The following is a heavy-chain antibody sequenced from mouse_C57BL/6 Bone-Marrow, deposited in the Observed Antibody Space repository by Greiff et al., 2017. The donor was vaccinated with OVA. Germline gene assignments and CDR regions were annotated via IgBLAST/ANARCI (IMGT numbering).Heavy chain of an antibody. Sequence: QVQLQQSGAELARPGASVKMSCKASGYTFTSYTMHWVQQRPGPGLEWIGYINPSSGYTKYNQKFKDKATLTADKSSSTAYMQLSSLTSEDSAVYYCARWGVGYYDGGFAYWGQGTLVTVSA. J-gene: IGHJ3*01. CDR1: GYTFTSYT. CDR2: INPSSGYT. CDR3: ARWGVGYYDGGFAY. V-gene: IGHV1-4*01. D-gene: IGHD1-1*01.